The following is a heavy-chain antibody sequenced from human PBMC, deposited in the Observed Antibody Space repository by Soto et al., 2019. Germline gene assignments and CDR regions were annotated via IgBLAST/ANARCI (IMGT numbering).Heavy chain of an antibody. J-gene: IGHJ6*02. CDR2: IYSDDST. CDR1: GFTVSSTY. Sequence: AGGSLRLSCAASGFTVSSTYMSWVRQAPGRGLECVSLIYSDDSTYYADSVKGRFTISRDNSKNTLFVQMNSLRAEDTAVYYCARGLGSSGYYGLDVWGQGTTVTAP. CDR3: ARGLGSSGYYGLDV. D-gene: IGHD6-6*01. V-gene: IGHV3-53*01.